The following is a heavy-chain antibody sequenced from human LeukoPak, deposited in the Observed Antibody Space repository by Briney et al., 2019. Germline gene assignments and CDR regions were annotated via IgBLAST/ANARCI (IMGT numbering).Heavy chain of an antibody. D-gene: IGHD2-2*01. V-gene: IGHV4-4*07. J-gene: IGHJ4*02. CDR1: GGSISSYY. CDR2: IYTSGST. Sequence: SETLSLTCTVSGGSISSYYWSWIRQPAGKGLEWIGRIYTSGSTNYNPSLKSRVTMSVDTSKNQFSLKLSSVTAADTAVYYCARVKIVVVPAVVQYYFDYWGQGTLVTVSS. CDR3: ARVKIVVVPAVVQYYFDY.